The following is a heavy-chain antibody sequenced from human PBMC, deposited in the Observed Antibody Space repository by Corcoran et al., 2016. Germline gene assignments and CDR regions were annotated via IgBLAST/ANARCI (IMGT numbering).Heavy chain of an antibody. CDR1: GFSLSTSGVG. CDR3: ARRYYYGHIDY. CDR2: IYWNDDK. J-gene: IGHJ4*02. V-gene: IGHV2-5*01. D-gene: IGHD3-10*01. Sequence: QITLKESGPTLVKPTQTLTLTCTFSGFSLSTSGVGVGWIRQPPGKALEWLALIYWNDDKRYSPSLKSRITSTKDTSKNQVVLTMTNMDPVDTATYYCARRYYYGHIDYWGQGTLVTVSS.